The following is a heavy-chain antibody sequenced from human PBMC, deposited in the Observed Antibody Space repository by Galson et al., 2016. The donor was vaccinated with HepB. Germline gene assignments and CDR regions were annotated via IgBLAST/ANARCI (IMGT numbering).Heavy chain of an antibody. CDR1: GFTFDKYG. CDR3: EGYSDPFDI. J-gene: IGHJ3*02. D-gene: IGHD3-22*01. CDR2: ICGRCGDM. V-gene: IGHV3-23*01. Sequence: SLRLSCAASGFTFDKYGMTWFRQAPGKGLEWVSTICGRCGDMDYADSVEGRFTISRDTSKNTLYLQMNNLRAEDTAIYYCEGYSDPFDIWGQGTMVTVSS.